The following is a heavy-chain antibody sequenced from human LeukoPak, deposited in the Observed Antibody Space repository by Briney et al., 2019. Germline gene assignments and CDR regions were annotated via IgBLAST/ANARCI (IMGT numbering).Heavy chain of an antibody. D-gene: IGHD6-19*01. CDR2: IYHSGST. J-gene: IGHJ4*02. Sequence: ASETLSLTCTVSGYSISSGYYWGWIRQPPGKGLEWIGSIYHSGSTYYNPSLKSRVTISVDTSKNQFSLKLSSVTAADTAVYYCARDAHIAVAGPDYWGQGTLVTVSS. CDR3: ARDAHIAVAGPDY. V-gene: IGHV4-38-2*02. CDR1: GYSISSGYY.